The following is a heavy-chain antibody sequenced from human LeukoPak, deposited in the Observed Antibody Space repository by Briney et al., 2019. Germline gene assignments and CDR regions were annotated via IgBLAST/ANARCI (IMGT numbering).Heavy chain of an antibody. D-gene: IGHD6-19*01. CDR2: ISGSGDST. Sequence: GGSLRLSCAASRFTFSSYAMSWVRQAPGKGLEWVSAISGSGDSTYYADSVKGGFTISRDNFKNTLYLQMNSLRAEDTAVYYCAKGTGYSSGWAFDYWGQGTLGTGSP. J-gene: IGHJ4*02. CDR3: AKGTGYSSGWAFDY. CDR1: RFTFSSYA. V-gene: IGHV3-23*01.